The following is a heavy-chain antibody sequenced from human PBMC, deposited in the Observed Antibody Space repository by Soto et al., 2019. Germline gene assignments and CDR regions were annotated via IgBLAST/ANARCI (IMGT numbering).Heavy chain of an antibody. V-gene: IGHV1-3*01. J-gene: IGHJ6*02. CDR2: INAGSGDT. CDR3: ARDHLTRGYYYNYGMDV. Sequence: ASVKVSCKASGYTFTTYAIHWVRQAPGQRLEWMGWINAGSGDTKYSQKFQGRVTITRDTSANTAYMELSSLGSEDTAVYYCARDHLTRGYYYNYGMDVWGQGTTVTVSS. D-gene: IGHD3-10*01. CDR1: GYTFTTYA.